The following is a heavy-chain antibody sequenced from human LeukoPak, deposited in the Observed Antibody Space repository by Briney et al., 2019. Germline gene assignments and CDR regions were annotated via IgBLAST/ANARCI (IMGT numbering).Heavy chain of an antibody. V-gene: IGHV3-73*01. CDR1: GFTFSGSA. CDR3: ARDHRDSSGTFDF. D-gene: IGHD3-22*01. CDR2: FRSKANSYAT. Sequence: GGSLRLSCAPSGFTFSGSAMHWVPQASGKGLEWFGRFRSKANSYATAYAASVNRRFTISRDNSTNTLYLQMNSLRAEDTAVYYCARDHRDSSGTFDFWGQGTLVTVS. J-gene: IGHJ4*02.